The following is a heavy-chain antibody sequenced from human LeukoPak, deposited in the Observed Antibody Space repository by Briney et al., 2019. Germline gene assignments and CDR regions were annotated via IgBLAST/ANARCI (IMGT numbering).Heavy chain of an antibody. J-gene: IGHJ4*02. D-gene: IGHD2-2*01. CDR1: GFTFTGYY. CDR3: ARAQTLDIVVVPAAQAHFDY. V-gene: IGHV1-2*02. CDR2: INPNSGGT. Sequence: GGSLRLSCAASGFTFTGYYMHWVRQAPGQGLEWMGWINPNSGGTNYAQKFQGRVTMTRDTSISTAYMELSRLRSDDTAVYYCARAQTLDIVVVPAAQAHFDYWGQGTLVTVSS.